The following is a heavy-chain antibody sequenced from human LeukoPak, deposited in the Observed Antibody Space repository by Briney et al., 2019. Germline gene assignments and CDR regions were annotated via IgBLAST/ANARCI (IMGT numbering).Heavy chain of an antibody. V-gene: IGHV4-39*01. CDR2: IHPHGTM. CDR1: DESISSSSYY. J-gene: IGHJ4*02. Sequence: PSETLSLTCTVSDESISSSSYYWGWIRQSPGKGLERIGTIHPHGTMFYNPSLESRVTISVDKSKRLFSLKLRSVTAADTAVYHCSRGWDACKLGNYWGQGSLVTVSS. D-gene: IGHD1-26*01. CDR3: SRGWDACKLGNY.